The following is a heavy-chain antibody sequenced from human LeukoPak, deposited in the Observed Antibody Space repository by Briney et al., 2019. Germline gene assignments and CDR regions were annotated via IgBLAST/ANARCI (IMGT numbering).Heavy chain of an antibody. CDR1: GLFVNWY. J-gene: IGHJ4*02. Sequence: GGSLTLSCTACGLFVNWYMTLDRGAPGNRLEWVSIIYAGGSTYYTDSVKGRFTISRDNSNNTVYLQMNSLKIEDPAVYYCAKLWGWRTHIDSWGQGTVVTVSS. CDR2: IYAGGST. V-gene: IGHV3-53*05. D-gene: IGHD3-3*01. CDR3: AKLWGWRTHIDS.